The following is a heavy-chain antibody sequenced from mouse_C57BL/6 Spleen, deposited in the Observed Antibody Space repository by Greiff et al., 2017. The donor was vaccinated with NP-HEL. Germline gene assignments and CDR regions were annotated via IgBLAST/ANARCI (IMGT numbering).Heavy chain of an antibody. CDR3: ARRYDGYPFDY. D-gene: IGHD2-3*01. CDR2: IYPGGGYT. J-gene: IGHJ2*01. CDR1: GYTFTNYW. V-gene: IGHV1-63*01. Sequence: QVQLKQSGAELVRPGTSVKMSCKASGYTFTNYWIGWAKQRPGHGLEWIGDIYPGGGYTNYNEKFKGKATLTADKSSSTAYMQFSSLTSEDSAIYYCARRYDGYPFDYWGQGTTLTVSS.